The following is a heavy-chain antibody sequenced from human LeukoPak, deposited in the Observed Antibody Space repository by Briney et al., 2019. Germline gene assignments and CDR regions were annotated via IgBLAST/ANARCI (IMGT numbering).Heavy chain of an antibody. Sequence: GGSLRLSCAASGFTFSTYWMSWVRQAPGRGLEWVANIKQDGTEKYYVDSVKGRFTISRDNAKNSLYLQMNTLRPEDTALYYCARERQNKDFWSGGDYWGQGTLVTVSS. CDR1: GFTFSTYW. CDR2: IKQDGTEK. CDR3: ARERQNKDFWSGGDY. V-gene: IGHV3-7*01. J-gene: IGHJ4*02. D-gene: IGHD3-3*01.